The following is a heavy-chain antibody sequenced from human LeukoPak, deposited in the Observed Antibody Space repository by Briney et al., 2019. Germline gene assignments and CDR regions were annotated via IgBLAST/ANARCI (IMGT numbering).Heavy chain of an antibody. V-gene: IGHV1-69*02. CDR2: IIPILGIA. D-gene: IGHD1-26*01. Sequence: SVNISCTASGGTFSSYTISWVRQAPGQGLEWMGRIIPILGIANYAQKFQGRVTITADKSTSTAYMELSSLRSEDTAVYYCASGLSGSLDGDYWGQGTLVTVSS. CDR3: ASGLSGSLDGDY. CDR1: GGTFSSYT. J-gene: IGHJ4*02.